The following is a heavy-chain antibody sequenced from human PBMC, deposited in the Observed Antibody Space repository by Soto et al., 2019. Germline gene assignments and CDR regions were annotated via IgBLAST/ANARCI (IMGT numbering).Heavy chain of an antibody. J-gene: IGHJ4*02. V-gene: IGHV3-33*01. CDR2: LWFDGSNE. CDR3: ARDVREAAPYYFDY. CDR1: GFAFSSCG. D-gene: IGHD3-10*02. Sequence: GGSLRLSCAASGFAFSSCGMHWVRQVPGKGLEWVAALWFDGSNEHYADSVKGRFTISRDNSKNTLYLQMNSLRAEDTAVYYCARDVREAAPYYFDYWGQGTLVTVSS.